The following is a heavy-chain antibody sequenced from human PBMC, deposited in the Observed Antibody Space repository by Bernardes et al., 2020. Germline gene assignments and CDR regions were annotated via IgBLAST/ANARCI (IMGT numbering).Heavy chain of an antibody. V-gene: IGHV3-23*01. Sequence: GGSLRLSCAASGFTFSSYAMSWVRQAPGKGLEWVSAISGSGGSTYYADSVKGRFTISRDNSKNTLYLQMNSLRAEDTAVYYCAKDPPVVYDYVWGSYRLGTYFDYWGQGTLVTVSS. J-gene: IGHJ4*02. CDR3: AKDPPVVYDYVWGSYRLGTYFDY. CDR1: GFTFSSYA. D-gene: IGHD3-16*02. CDR2: ISGSGGST.